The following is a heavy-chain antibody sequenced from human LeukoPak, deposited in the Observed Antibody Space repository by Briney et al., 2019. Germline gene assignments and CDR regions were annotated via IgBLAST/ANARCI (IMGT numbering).Heavy chain of an antibody. V-gene: IGHV3-43*01. J-gene: IGHJ4*02. Sequence: GGSLRLSCAASGFTFDDYTMHWVRQAPGKGLEWVSLISWDGGSTYYADSVKGRFTISRDNSKNSLYLQMNSLRTEDTALYYCAKAYTTRWRFGPFDYWGQGTLVTVSS. CDR2: ISWDGGST. D-gene: IGHD3-10*01. CDR3: AKAYTTRWRFGPFDY. CDR1: GFTFDDYT.